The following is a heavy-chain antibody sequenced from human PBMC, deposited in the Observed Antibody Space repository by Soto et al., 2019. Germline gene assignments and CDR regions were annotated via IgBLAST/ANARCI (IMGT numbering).Heavy chain of an antibody. D-gene: IGHD5-12*01. Sequence: QVQLVQSGAEVKKPGSSVKVSCKASGGTFSSYAISWVRQAPGQGLEWMGGIIPIFGTANYAQKFQGRVTSPADESPSTAYMELSSLRSEDTAVYYCARGRKMATSEYYFDYWGQGTLVTVSS. CDR2: IIPIFGTA. V-gene: IGHV1-69*12. CDR3: ARGRKMATSEYYFDY. J-gene: IGHJ4*02. CDR1: GGTFSSYA.